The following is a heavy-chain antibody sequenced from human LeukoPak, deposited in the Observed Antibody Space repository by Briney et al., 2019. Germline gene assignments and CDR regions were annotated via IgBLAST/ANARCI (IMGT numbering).Heavy chain of an antibody. Sequence: SVKVSCKASGGTFSSYAISWVRQAPGQGLEWMGRIIPILGIANYAQKFQGRVTITRDTSASTAYMELSSLRSEDTAVYYCARQGVSSSWYDWGQGTLVTVSS. V-gene: IGHV1-69*04. CDR2: IIPILGIA. J-gene: IGHJ4*02. D-gene: IGHD6-13*01. CDR1: GGTFSSYA. CDR3: ARQGVSSSWYD.